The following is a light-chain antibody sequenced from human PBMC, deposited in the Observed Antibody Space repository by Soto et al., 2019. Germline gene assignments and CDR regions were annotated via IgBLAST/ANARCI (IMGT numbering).Light chain of an antibody. J-gene: IGKJ2*01. CDR1: QSINKW. Sequence: IPMTQSPSTLSASVGDRVTITCRASQSINKWVAWFQQKSGRAPKLLIYDAATLQSGVPSRFSGTGSGTDFSFTISSLQSEDFATYYWKQYNIGYTFGQGTRLDIK. V-gene: IGKV1-5*01. CDR2: DAA. CDR3: KQYNIGYT.